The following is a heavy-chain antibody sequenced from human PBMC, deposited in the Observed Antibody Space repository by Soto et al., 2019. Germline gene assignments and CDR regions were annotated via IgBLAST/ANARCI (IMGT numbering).Heavy chain of an antibody. CDR2: ISWNSGSI. V-gene: IGHV3-9*01. CDR3: ARGCSCAGCYSGGDYYYYMDV. CDR1: GFTFDDYA. D-gene: IGHD2-15*01. J-gene: IGHJ6*03. Sequence: EVQLEESGGGLVQPGGSLRLSCAASGFTFDDYAMHWVRQAPGKGLEWVSGISWNSGSIAYADSVKGRFTISRDNAKNSLYLQMNSLRAEDTALYYCARGCSCAGCYSGGDYYYYMDVWGKGTTVTVSS.